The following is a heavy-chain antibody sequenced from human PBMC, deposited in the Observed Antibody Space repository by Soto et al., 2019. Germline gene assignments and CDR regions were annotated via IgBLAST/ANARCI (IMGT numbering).Heavy chain of an antibody. CDR1: GGSFSSYA. CDR3: AREARLGYSYGPGHDAFDI. V-gene: IGHV1-69*13. CDR2: IIPIFGTA. Sequence: LVNGYWKASGGSFSSYAISWVRQAPGQGLEWMGGIIPIFGTANYAQKFQGRVTITADESTSTAYMELSSLRSEDTAVYYCAREARLGYSYGPGHDAFDIWGQGTMVTV. D-gene: IGHD5-18*01. J-gene: IGHJ3*02.